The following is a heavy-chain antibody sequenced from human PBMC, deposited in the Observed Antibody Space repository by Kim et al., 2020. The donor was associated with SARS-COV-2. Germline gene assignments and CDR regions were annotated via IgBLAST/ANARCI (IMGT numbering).Heavy chain of an antibody. D-gene: IGHD1-26*01. CDR3: AKDHGREYYYYGMDV. CDR1: GFTFDDYA. Sequence: GGSLRLSCAASGFTFDDYAMHWVRQAPGKGLEWVSGISWNSGSIGYADSVKGRFTISRDNAKNSLYLQMNSLRAEDTALYYCAKDHGREYYYYGMDVWGQGTTVTVSS. J-gene: IGHJ6*02. V-gene: IGHV3-9*01. CDR2: ISWNSGSI.